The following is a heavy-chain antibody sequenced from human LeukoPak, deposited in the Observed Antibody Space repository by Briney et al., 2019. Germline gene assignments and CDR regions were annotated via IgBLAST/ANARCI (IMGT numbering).Heavy chain of an antibody. CDR2: IYYSGST. CDR1: GGSISSYY. CDR3: ARALYGDNFYGY. Sequence: PSETLSLTCTVSGGSISSYYWSWIRQPPGKGLEWIGYIYYSGSTNYNPSLKSRVTISVDTSKNQFSLKLSSVTAADASVYYCARALYGDNFYGYWGQGTLVTVSS. J-gene: IGHJ4*02. V-gene: IGHV4-59*01. D-gene: IGHD4-23*01.